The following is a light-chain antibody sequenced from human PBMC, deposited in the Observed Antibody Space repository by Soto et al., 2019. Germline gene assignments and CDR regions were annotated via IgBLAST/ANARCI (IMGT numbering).Light chain of an antibody. Sequence: EIEMSQSPATLSVSKGERDTLSCRASQSISSNLAWYQQKPGQAPRLLIYGASSRAIDIPARFSGRGSGTEFTLTISSLQSEDLAVYYCQQYTSWPPWPFGEGTKVAIK. V-gene: IGKV3-15*01. CDR1: QSISSN. CDR2: GAS. CDR3: QQYTSWPPWP. J-gene: IGKJ1*01.